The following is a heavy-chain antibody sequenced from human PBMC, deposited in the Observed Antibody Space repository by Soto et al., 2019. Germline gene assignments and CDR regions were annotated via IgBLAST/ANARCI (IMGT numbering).Heavy chain of an antibody. CDR3: ASVRFYASGSSFNWFDP. CDR2: ISSSGSTI. V-gene: IGHV3-11*01. D-gene: IGHD3-10*01. J-gene: IGHJ5*02. CDR1: GFTFSDYY. Sequence: GGSLRLSCAASGFTFSDYYMSWIRQAPGKGLEWVSYISSSGSTIYYADSVKGRFTISRDNAKNSLYLQMNSLRAEDTAVYYCASVRFYASGSSFNWFDPWGQGTLFTVSS.